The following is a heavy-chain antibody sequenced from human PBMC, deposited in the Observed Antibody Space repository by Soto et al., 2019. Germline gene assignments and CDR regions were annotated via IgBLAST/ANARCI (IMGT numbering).Heavy chain of an antibody. CDR3: ARTTSMVRLVIDAFDI. V-gene: IGHV4-34*01. D-gene: IGHD3-10*01. CDR2: INHSGST. CDR1: GGSFSGYY. J-gene: IGHJ3*02. Sequence: QVQLQQWGAGLLKPSETLSLTCAVYGGSFSGYYWSWIRQPPGKGLEWIGEINHSGSTNYNPSLKSRVTISVDTSKNQFSLKLSSVTAANTAVYYCARTTSMVRLVIDAFDIWGQGTIVTVSS.